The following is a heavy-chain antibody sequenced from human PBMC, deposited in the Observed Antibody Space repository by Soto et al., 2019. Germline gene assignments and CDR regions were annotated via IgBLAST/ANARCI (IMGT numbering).Heavy chain of an antibody. D-gene: IGHD3-3*01. J-gene: IGHJ5*02. CDR1: GGSFSGYY. CDR2: INHSGST. V-gene: IGHV4-34*01. Sequence: SETLSLTCAVYGGSFSGYYWSWIRQPPGKGLEWIGEINHSGSTNYNPSLKSRVTISVDTSKNQFSPELSSVTAADTAVYYCARVHDFWSGYYRRSNWFDPWGQGTLVTVSS. CDR3: ARVHDFWSGYYRRSNWFDP.